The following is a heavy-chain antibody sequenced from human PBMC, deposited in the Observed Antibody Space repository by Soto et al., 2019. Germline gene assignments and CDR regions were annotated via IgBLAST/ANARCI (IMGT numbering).Heavy chain of an antibody. J-gene: IGHJ3*01. Sequence: QGQLQESGPGVVRPSQTLSLTCTVSGASISSGDHYRTWIRQPPGKGLEWVGYIYYSGITFYNPSRNSRVTMSIDRAKSQFFPNLRSVTPADAAVYYCAAPPPKNGFDLWGEGTMVIVSS. CDR2: IYYSGIT. CDR3: AAPPPKNGFDL. V-gene: IGHV4-30-4*01. CDR1: GASISSGDHY.